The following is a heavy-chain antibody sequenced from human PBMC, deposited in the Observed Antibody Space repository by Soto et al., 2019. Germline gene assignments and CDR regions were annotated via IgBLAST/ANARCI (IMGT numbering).Heavy chain of an antibody. Sequence: KTSETLSLTCALYDGSFSGYYWSCIRQPPKKGLEWVGESNQSGSTNYNPSLKSRVTISVDTSKSQFSLRLSSVTAADTAVYYCARQDRSTYHNYCVMDVWGQGTTVTVSS. V-gene: IGHV4-34*01. CDR1: DGSFSGYY. CDR2: SNQSGST. D-gene: IGHD2-2*01. CDR3: ARQDRSTYHNYCVMDV. J-gene: IGHJ6*02.